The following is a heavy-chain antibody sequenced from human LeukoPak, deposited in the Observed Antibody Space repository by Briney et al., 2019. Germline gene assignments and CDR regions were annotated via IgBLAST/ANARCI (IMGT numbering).Heavy chain of an antibody. CDR1: GLTFSNHW. CDR3: VTTWGDY. J-gene: IGHJ4*02. CDR2: IKTDGTIT. Sequence: GGSLRLSCAVSGLTFSNHWMYWVRQVPGKGLVCVSAIKTDGTITNYADSVKGRFTISRDNAKNTLYLQMNGLRAEDTAIYYCVTTWGDYWGQGTLVTVSS. D-gene: IGHD3-16*01. V-gene: IGHV3-74*01.